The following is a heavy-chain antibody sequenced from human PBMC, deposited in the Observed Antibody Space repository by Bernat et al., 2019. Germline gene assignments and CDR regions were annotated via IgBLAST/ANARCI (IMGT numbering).Heavy chain of an antibody. CDR2: IGTAGDP. V-gene: IGHV3-13*05. CDR3: ARGISGSYSGAAFDI. CDR1: GFTFSSYD. J-gene: IGHJ3*02. Sequence: EVQLVESGGGLVQPGWSLRLSCAASGFTFSSYDMHWVRQATGKGLEWVSAIGTAGDPYYPGSVKGRFTISRENAKNSLYLQMNSLRAGDTAVYYCARGISGSYSGAAFDIWVQERMVNVPS. D-gene: IGHD1-26*01.